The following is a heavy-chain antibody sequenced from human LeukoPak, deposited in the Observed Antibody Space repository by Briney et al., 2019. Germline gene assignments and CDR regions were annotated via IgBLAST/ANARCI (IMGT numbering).Heavy chain of an antibody. J-gene: IGHJ4*02. V-gene: IGHV6-1*01. CDR1: GDSVSSNSAA. Sequence: SQTLSLTCAISGDSVSSNSAAWNWIRQSPSRGLEWLGRTYYRSKWYNDYAVSVKSRITINPDTSKNQFTLQLNSVTPEDTAVYYCARSIAVAGTIGWGFDYWGQGTLVTVSS. CDR2: TYYRSKWYN. CDR3: ARSIAVAGTIGWGFDY. D-gene: IGHD6-19*01.